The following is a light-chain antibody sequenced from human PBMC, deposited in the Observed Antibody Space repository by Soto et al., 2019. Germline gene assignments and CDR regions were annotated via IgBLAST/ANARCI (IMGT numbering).Light chain of an antibody. CDR2: EVN. Sequence: QSVLTQPASVSGSPGQSITISCTGTSRDVGAYNFVSWYQQHPGKAPKPMIYEVNKRPSGVPDRFSGSKSGNTASLTVSGLQAEDEADYYCSSYAGSSNVFGTGTKVTVL. CDR1: SRDVGAYNF. J-gene: IGLJ1*01. V-gene: IGLV2-8*01. CDR3: SSYAGSSNV.